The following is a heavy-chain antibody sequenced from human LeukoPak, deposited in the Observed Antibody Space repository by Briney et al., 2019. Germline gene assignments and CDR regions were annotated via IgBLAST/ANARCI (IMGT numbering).Heavy chain of an antibody. D-gene: IGHD3-16*02. J-gene: IGHJ4*02. Sequence: SVKVSCKASGGTFSSYAISWVRQAPGQGLEWMGGIIPIFGTANYAQKFQGRVTITADESTSTAYMELSSLRSEDTAVYYCARESYDYVWGSYRSLYYFDYWGQGTLVTVSS. CDR2: IIPIFGTA. CDR1: GGTFSSYA. CDR3: ARESYDYVWGSYRSLYYFDY. V-gene: IGHV1-69*01.